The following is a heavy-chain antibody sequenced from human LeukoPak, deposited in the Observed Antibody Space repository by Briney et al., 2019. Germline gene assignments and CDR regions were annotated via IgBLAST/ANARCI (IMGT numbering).Heavy chain of an antibody. CDR2: IWYDGTNT. J-gene: IGHJ4*02. V-gene: IGHV3-33*01. D-gene: IGHD4-17*01. CDR3: ATLWVTRPFDY. Sequence: GGSLRLSCSVSGFTFSGYGMYCVRQAPGKGLEWVALIWYDGTNTYYADSVRGRFTISRDNSKNTLSLQMNSLRADDTAVYCCATLWVTRPFDYWGQGTLVTVSS. CDR1: GFTFSGYG.